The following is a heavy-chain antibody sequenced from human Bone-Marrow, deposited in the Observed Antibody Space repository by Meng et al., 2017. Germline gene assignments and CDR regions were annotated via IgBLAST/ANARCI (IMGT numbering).Heavy chain of an antibody. J-gene: IGHJ4*02. CDR3: ARDHYGVPDY. CDR1: GFTFSDHY. V-gene: IGHV3-72*01. D-gene: IGHD4-17*01. CDR2: TRNKANSYTT. Sequence: GESLKISCAASGFTFSDHYMDWVRQAPGKGLEWVGRTRNKANSYTTEYAASVKGRFTISRDDSKNSLYLPMNSLKTEDTAVYYCARDHYGVPDYWGQGTLVTVSS.